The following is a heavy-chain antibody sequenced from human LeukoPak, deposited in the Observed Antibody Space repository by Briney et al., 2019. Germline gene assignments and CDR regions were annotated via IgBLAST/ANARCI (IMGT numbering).Heavy chain of an antibody. J-gene: IGHJ4*02. V-gene: IGHV3-23*01. CDR1: GFTFSSYA. D-gene: IGHD2-15*01. CDR3: AAGYCSGGSCCGFVDY. CDR2: ISGSGGST. Sequence: GGSLRLSCAASGFTFSSYAMSWVRQAPGKGLEWVSAISGSGGSTYYADSVKGRFTISRDNSKNTLYLQMNSLRAEDTAVYYCAAGYCSGGSCCGFVDYWGQGTLVTVSS.